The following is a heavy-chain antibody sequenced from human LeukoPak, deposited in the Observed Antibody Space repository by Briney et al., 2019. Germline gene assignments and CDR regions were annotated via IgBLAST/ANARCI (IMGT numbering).Heavy chain of an antibody. J-gene: IGHJ4*02. CDR1: GFTFSSYS. Sequence: GGSLRLSCAASGFTFSSYSMNWVRQAPGKGLEWVSSISSSSSYIYYADSVKGRFTISRDNAKNSLYLQMNSLRAEDTAVYYCAREAYYDILTGYYTFDYWGQGTLVTVSS. CDR3: AREAYYDILTGYYTFDY. V-gene: IGHV3-21*01. CDR2: ISSSSSYI. D-gene: IGHD3-9*01.